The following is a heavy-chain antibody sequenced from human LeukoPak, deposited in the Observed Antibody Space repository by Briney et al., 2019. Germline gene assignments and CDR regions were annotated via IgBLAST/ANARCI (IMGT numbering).Heavy chain of an antibody. CDR2: IFPGDSET. Sequence: GESLKISCEGSGYSFICYWIGWVRQMPGKGLEWMGIIFPGDSETRYSPSFQGQVTISVDKSISTAFLQWSSLKASDTALYYCVRRSYYYYGMDVWGQGTTVTVSS. CDR1: GYSFICYW. J-gene: IGHJ6*02. CDR3: VRRSYYYYGMDV. V-gene: IGHV5-51*01.